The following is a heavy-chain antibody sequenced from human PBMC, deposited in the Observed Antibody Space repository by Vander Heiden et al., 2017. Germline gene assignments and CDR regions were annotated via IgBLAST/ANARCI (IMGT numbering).Heavy chain of an antibody. Sequence: EVQLLESGGGLVQPGGSLRLSCAASGFTFSSYAMSWVRQDPGKGLEWVSAISGSGGSTYYADSVKGRFTISRDNSKNTLYLQMNSLRAEDTAVYYCAKDSSGWYRGEYYYYGMDVWGQGTTVTVSS. V-gene: IGHV3-23*01. CDR2: ISGSGGST. CDR1: GFTFSSYA. J-gene: IGHJ6*02. CDR3: AKDSSGWYRGEYYYYGMDV. D-gene: IGHD6-19*01.